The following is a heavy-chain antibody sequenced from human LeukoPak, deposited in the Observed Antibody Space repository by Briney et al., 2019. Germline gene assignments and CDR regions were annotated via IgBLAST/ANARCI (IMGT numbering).Heavy chain of an antibody. CDR1: GFAFSDYI. CDR3: SRDGGEGGNSAFDI. CDR2: IRRGANSYTT. D-gene: IGHD3-16*01. J-gene: IGHJ3*02. Sequence: GGSLRLSCAASGFAFSDYILDWVRQAPGKGLEWVGRIRRGANSYTTEYAASVKGRFTISRDDSKNSLYLHMNSLKTEDTAVYHCSRDGGEGGNSAFDIGGQGTMVTVSS. V-gene: IGHV3-72*01.